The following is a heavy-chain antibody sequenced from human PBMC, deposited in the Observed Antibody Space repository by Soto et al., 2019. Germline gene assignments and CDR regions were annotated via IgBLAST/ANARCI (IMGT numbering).Heavy chain of an antibody. CDR1: GFTFSSYT. D-gene: IGHD5-18*01. V-gene: IGHV3-30-3*01. CDR2: ILYDGGNK. J-gene: IGHJ6*02. CDR3: ARDNGYSHGHGMDV. Sequence: HPWWSLRLSCSASGFTFSSYTMHWFRQAPGKGLEWVALILYDGGNKYYADSVKGGFTISRDNSKNTLYLQVNSLRPEDTAVYYCARDNGYSHGHGMDVWGQGTTVTVSS.